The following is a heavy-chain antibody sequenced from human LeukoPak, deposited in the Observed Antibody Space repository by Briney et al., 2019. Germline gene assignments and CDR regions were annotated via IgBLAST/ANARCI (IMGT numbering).Heavy chain of an antibody. V-gene: IGHV4-59*12. Sequence: SETLSLTCTVSGGSISSYYWSWIRQPAGKGLEWIGNIYYSGSTYYNPSLKSRVNISVDTSKNQFSLKLTSVTAADTAVYYCARSQFYGSGSYQGRWFDPWGQGTLVTVSS. D-gene: IGHD3-10*01. CDR2: IYYSGST. J-gene: IGHJ5*02. CDR3: ARSQFYGSGSYQGRWFDP. CDR1: GGSISSYY.